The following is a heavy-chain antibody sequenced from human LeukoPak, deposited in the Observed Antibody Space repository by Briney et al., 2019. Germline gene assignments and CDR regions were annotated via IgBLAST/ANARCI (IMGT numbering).Heavy chain of an antibody. J-gene: IGHJ4*02. Sequence: GASVKVSCKASGYTFTSYYMHWVRRAPGQGLEWMGIINPSGGSTSYAQKFQGRVTITADESTSTAYMELSSLRSEDTAVYYCATYYASEYWGQGTLVTVSS. CDR2: INPSGGST. D-gene: IGHD1-26*01. CDR3: ATYYASEY. V-gene: IGHV1-46*01. CDR1: GYTFTSYY.